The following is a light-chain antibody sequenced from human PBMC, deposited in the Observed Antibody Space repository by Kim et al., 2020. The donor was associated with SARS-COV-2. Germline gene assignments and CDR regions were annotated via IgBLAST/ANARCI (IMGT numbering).Light chain of an antibody. Sequence: VRVNGTRGDGHRKLAKAWTKQQPRKGPRYLMKVNSEGSHNKGDGIPDRFSGASSGAERYLIISSLQSEDEADYYCQTWGTGFWVFGGGTQLTVL. J-gene: IGLJ3*02. CDR1: DGHRKLA. CDR2: VNSEGSH. V-gene: IGLV4-69*01. CDR3: QTWGTGFWV.